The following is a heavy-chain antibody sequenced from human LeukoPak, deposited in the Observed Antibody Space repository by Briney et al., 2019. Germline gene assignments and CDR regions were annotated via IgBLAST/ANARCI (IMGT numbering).Heavy chain of an antibody. CDR1: GFTFNIYA. CDR3: AKDVCGNYCSFDV. D-gene: IGHD1-26*01. CDR2: ISGGGENT. Sequence: GGSLRLSCAASGFTFNIYAMSWVRQAPGKGLEWVSGISGGGENTYYAGSVKGRFTISRDNSKNTLYLQMGSLRAEDTAVYYCAKDVCGNYCSFDVWGQGTMVTVSS. V-gene: IGHV3-23*01. J-gene: IGHJ3*01.